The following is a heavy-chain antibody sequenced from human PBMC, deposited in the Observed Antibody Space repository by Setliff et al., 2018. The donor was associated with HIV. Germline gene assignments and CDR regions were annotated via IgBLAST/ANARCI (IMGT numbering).Heavy chain of an antibody. D-gene: IGHD2-21*02. CDR1: GYNLSSHG. J-gene: IGHJ6*02. CDR2: ISAGNGNT. Sequence: ASVKVSCKASGYNLSSHGIHWVRQAPGQSLEWMGWISAGNGNTKYSQKLQGRVTISRDTSANTAYMQLSGLNFEDTAVYFCAKVPRMTSNYYYYYGLDVWGQGSTVTVSS. CDR3: AKVPRMTSNYYYYYGLDV. V-gene: IGHV1-3*01.